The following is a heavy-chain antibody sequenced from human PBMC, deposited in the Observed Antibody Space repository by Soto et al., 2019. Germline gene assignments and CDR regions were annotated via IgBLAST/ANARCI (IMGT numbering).Heavy chain of an antibody. J-gene: IGHJ5*02. Sequence: QVQLVQSGAEVKKPGSSVRVSCKASGDSFRFSTISWVRQAPGQGLEWMGGIIILFGTTNYAQNFQGRVTITADTSTTTVYMELSSLRSEDTAVYYCAGSTGSYYTWLDPWGQGTLVSVSS. CDR3: AGSTGSYYTWLDP. CDR1: GDSFRFST. V-gene: IGHV1-69*06. D-gene: IGHD1-26*01. CDR2: IIILFGTT.